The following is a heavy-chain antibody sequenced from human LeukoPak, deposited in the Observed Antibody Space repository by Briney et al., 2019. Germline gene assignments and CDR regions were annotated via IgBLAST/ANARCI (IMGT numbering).Heavy chain of an antibody. Sequence: ASVKVSCKVSGYTLTELSMHWVRQAPGKGLEWMGGFDPEDGETIYAQKFQGRVTMTEDTSTDTAYMELSSPRSEDTAVYYCARVGPMVRGVTEKYFDYWGQGTLVTVSS. J-gene: IGHJ4*02. CDR3: ARVGPMVRGVTEKYFDY. CDR1: GYTLTELS. D-gene: IGHD3-10*01. CDR2: FDPEDGET. V-gene: IGHV1-24*01.